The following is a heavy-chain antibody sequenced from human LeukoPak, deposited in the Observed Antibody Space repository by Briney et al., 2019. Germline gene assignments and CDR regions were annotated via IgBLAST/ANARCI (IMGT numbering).Heavy chain of an antibody. J-gene: IGHJ4*02. CDR1: GFTVSSNY. CDR3: ARAYSFGYDSSGYYYAY. D-gene: IGHD3-22*01. V-gene: IGHV3-53*01. Sequence: RGSLRLSCAASGFTVSSNYMSWVRQAPGKGLEWVSVIDSGGTTYYADALKGRFTISRDSSKNTLYRQMHSLRAEDTSVYYCARAYSFGYDSSGYYYAYWGQGTLVTVSS. CDR2: IDSGGTT.